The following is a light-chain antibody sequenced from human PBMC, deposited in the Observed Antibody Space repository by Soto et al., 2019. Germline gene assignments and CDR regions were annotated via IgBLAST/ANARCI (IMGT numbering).Light chain of an antibody. Sequence: DIQMTQSPSSLSVSVGDRVTITCRASQSISSYLNWYQQKPGKAPKLLIYTSFNLQSGVPSRFSGSGSGTDFTLTISGLQPADFATYYCQQSYSTPYTCGQGTKLEIK. CDR1: QSISSY. V-gene: IGKV1-39*01. CDR2: TSF. J-gene: IGKJ2*01. CDR3: QQSYSTPYT.